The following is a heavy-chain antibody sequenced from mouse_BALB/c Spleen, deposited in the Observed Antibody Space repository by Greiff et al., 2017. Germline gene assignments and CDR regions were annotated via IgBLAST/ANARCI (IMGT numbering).Heavy chain of an antibody. CDR1: GFAFSSYD. D-gene: IGHD2-1*01. CDR2: ISSGGGST. V-gene: IGHV5-12-1*01. J-gene: IGHJ4*01. CDR3: ARGGNYVAMDY. Sequence: DVKLVESGGGLVKPGGSLKLSCAASGFAFSSYDMSWVRQTPEKRLEWVAYISSGGGSTYYPDTVKGRFTISRDNAKNTLYLQMSSLKSEDTAMYYCARGGNYVAMDYWGQGTSVTVSS.